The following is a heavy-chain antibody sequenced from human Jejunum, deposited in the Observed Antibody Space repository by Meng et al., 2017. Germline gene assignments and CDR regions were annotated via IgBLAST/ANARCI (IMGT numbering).Heavy chain of an antibody. D-gene: IGHD1-26*01. CDR2: INHSGST. Sequence: QVQLQQWGAGQLKPAETRSLTCAVHGGSFSGYYWSWIRQSPGKGLEWIGEINHSGSTNYNPSLQSRVSISGDTSRKQFSLRLSSVTAADTAVYYCARRIRGGSYLGWGQGTLVTVSS. CDR1: GGSFSGYY. V-gene: IGHV4-34*01. CDR3: ARRIRGGSYLG. J-gene: IGHJ4*02.